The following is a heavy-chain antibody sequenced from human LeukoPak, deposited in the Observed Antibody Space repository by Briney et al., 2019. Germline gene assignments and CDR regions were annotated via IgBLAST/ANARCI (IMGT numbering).Heavy chain of an antibody. CDR2: INADGSTT. V-gene: IGHV3-74*01. CDR1: GSGFTFNNYW. D-gene: IGHD1-26*01. J-gene: IGHJ4*02. CDR3: AKGAIVGALFDY. Sequence: PGGSLRLSCAASGSGFTFNNYWMHWVRQAPGKGLVWVSRINADGSTTSYADSVRGRFTISRDNAKNTLYLQMNSLRAEDTAVYYCAKGAIVGALFDYWGQGTLVTVSS.